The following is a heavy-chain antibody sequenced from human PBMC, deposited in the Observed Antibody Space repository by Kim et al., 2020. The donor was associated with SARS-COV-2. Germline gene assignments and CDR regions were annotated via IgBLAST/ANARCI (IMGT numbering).Heavy chain of an antibody. D-gene: IGHD3-22*01. CDR2: ISYDGSNK. Sequence: GGSLRLSCAASGFTFSSYGMHWVRQAPGKGLEWVAVISYDGSNKYYADSVKGRFTISRDNSKNTLYLQMNSLRAEDTAVYYCAKDRELGDSSGYFDYWGQGTLVTVSS. V-gene: IGHV3-30*18. CDR1: GFTFSSYG. CDR3: AKDRELGDSSGYFDY. J-gene: IGHJ4*02.